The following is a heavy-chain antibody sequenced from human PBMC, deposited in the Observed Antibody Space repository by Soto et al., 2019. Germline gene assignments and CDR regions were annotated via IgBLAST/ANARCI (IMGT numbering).Heavy chain of an antibody. CDR3: AREIAAAGIDY. CDR2: INHSGST. CDR1: GGSFSRYY. D-gene: IGHD6-13*01. Sequence: SETLSLTWAVYGGSFSRYYSNWFRQPPGKGLEWIGEINHSGSTNYNPSLKSRVTISVDTSKNQFSLKLSSVTAADTAVYYCAREIAAAGIDYWGQGTLVTVSS. V-gene: IGHV4-34*01. J-gene: IGHJ4*02.